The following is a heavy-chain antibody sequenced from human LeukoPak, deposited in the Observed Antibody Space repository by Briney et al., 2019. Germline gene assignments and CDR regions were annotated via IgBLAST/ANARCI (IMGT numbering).Heavy chain of an antibody. CDR2: INKDGSEK. J-gene: IGHJ4*02. CDR3: ARDQRASPSPADY. Sequence: GGSLRLSCAASGFTFSGSWMTWVRQAPGKGLEWVANINKDGSEKYYLDSVKGRFTISRDNAKNSLYLQMNSLRAEDTAAYFCARDQRASPSPADYWGQGTLVTVSS. CDR1: GFTFSGSW. V-gene: IGHV3-7*01.